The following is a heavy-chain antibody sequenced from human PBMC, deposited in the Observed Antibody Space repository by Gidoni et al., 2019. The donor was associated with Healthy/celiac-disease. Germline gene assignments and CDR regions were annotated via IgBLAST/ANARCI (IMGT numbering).Heavy chain of an antibody. V-gene: IGHV4-61*02. CDR3: ARAVMTTVTTHWFDP. CDR2: IYTSGST. D-gene: IGHD4-17*01. Sequence: QVQLQESGPGLVKPSQTLYLTCTVSGGSISSGSYYWSWIRQPAGKGLEWIGRIYTSGSTNYNPSLKSRVTISVDTSKNQFSLKLSSVTAADTAVYYCARAVMTTVTTHWFDPWGQGTLVTVSS. CDR1: GGSISSGSYY. J-gene: IGHJ5*02.